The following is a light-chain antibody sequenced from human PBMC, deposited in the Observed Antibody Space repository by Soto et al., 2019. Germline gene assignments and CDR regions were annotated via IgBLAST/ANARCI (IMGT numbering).Light chain of an antibody. CDR2: DVT. CDR3: CSYAGSKNFYV. CDR1: SNDVGYYDF. V-gene: IGLV2-8*01. J-gene: IGLJ1*01. Sequence: QSALTQPPSASGSPGQSVTISCAGTSNDVGYYDFVSWHQQYPGKAPKVIIYDVTKRPSGVPDRFSGSRSGNTASLTISGLRAEDEAYYYCCSYAGSKNFYVFGSGTKVTVL.